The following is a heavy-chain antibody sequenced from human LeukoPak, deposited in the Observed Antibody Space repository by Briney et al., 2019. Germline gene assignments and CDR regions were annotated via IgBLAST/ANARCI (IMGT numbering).Heavy chain of an antibody. Sequence: GASVKVSCKVSGYTLTELSMHWVRQAPGKGLEWMGGFDPEDGETIYAQKFQGRVTMTEDTSTDTAYMELSSLRSEDTAVYYCATETYYYDSSGYRYFDYWGQGTLVTVSS. CDR1: GYTLTELS. CDR3: ATETYYYDSSGYRYFDY. J-gene: IGHJ4*02. V-gene: IGHV1-24*01. D-gene: IGHD3-22*01. CDR2: FDPEDGET.